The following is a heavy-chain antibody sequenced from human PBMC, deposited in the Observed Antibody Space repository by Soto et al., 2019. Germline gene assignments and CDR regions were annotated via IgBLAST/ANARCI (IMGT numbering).Heavy chain of an antibody. Sequence: QVQLVESGGGVVQPGRSLRLSCAASGFTFSSYAMHWVRQAPGKGLEWVAVISYDGSNKYYADSVKGRFTISRDNSKNTVYLQMNSLRAEDTAVYYCARGVGLDGDCWGQGTLVTVSS. V-gene: IGHV3-30-3*01. CDR3: ARGVGLDGDC. D-gene: IGHD3-16*01. CDR1: GFTFSSYA. J-gene: IGHJ4*02. CDR2: ISYDGSNK.